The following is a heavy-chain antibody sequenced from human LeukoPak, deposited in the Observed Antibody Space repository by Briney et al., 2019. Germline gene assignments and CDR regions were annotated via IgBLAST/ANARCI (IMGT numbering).Heavy chain of an antibody. CDR3: ARGPYNHDAFDI. J-gene: IGHJ3*02. CDR1: GFTVSSNY. V-gene: IGHV3-66*01. D-gene: IGHD1-14*01. Sequence: GGSLRLSCAASGFTVSSNYMSWVRQAPGKGLEWVSLIYSGGSTYYADSVKGRFTISRDNSKNTLYLQMNSLRGEDTAVYYCARGPYNHDAFDIWGQGTMVAVSS. CDR2: IYSGGST.